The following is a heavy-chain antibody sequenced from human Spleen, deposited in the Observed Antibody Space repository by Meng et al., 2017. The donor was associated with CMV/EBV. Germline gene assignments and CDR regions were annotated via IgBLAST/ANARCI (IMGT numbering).Heavy chain of an antibody. V-gene: IGHV1-69*12. CDR2: IIPIFGTA. Sequence: QVQLGPSVACVKKPGSSVKASCTAFGGTFSSYAISWVRQAPGQGLEWMGGIIPIFGTANYAQKFQGRVTITADESTSTAYMELSSLRSEDTAVYYCARSQGANSGTFDYWGQGTLVTVSS. J-gene: IGHJ4*02. CDR1: GGTFSSYA. D-gene: IGHD1-1*01. CDR3: ARSQGANSGTFDY.